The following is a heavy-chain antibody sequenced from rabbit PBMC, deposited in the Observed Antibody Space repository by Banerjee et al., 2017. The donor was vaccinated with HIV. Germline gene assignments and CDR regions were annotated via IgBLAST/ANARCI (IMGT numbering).Heavy chain of an antibody. CDR2: IYTGSDTT. D-gene: IGHD4-2*01. Sequence: QSLEESGGDLVKPGASLTLTCTASGFSFSSSYYMYWVRQAPGKGLEWIACIYTGSDTTYYASWVNGRFTISSDNAQNTVDLQMNSLTAADTATYFCARDLGTDSRGFDLWGPGTLVTVS. V-gene: IGHV1S40*01. CDR1: GFSFSSSYY. J-gene: IGHJ3*01. CDR3: ARDLGTDSRGFDL.